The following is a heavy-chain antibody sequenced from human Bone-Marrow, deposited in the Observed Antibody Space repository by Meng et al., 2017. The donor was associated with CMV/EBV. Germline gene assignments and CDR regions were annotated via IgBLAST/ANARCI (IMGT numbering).Heavy chain of an antibody. CDR2: INPNSGGT. D-gene: IGHD4-17*01. Sequence: GESLKISCKASGYTFTGYYMHWVRQAPGQGLEWMGWINPNSGGTNYAQKFQGRVTMTRDTSISTAYMELSRLRSDDTAVYYCARSIDYGDYPPRDVAFDIWGQGTVVTVSS. V-gene: IGHV1-2*02. CDR1: GYTFTGYY. J-gene: IGHJ3*02. CDR3: ARSIDYGDYPPRDVAFDI.